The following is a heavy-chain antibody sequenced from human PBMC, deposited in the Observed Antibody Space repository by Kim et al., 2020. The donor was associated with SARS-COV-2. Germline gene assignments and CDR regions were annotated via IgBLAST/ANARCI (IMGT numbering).Heavy chain of an antibody. CDR3: ARGPLRPIAVAGFVHYSYGMDV. CDR1: GESFSGFS. CDR2: IIHSGST. Sequence: SETLSLTCAVYGESFSGFSWIWIRQPPGKGLEWIGEIIHSGSTNYSPSLKSRVTISVDTSKKQFSLKLTSVTAADTAVYYCARGPLRPIAVAGFVHYSYGMDVWGQGTTVTVSS. D-gene: IGHD6-19*01. V-gene: IGHV4-34*01. J-gene: IGHJ6*02.